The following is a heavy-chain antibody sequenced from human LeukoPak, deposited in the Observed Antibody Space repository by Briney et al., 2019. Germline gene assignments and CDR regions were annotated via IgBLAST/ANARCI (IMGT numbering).Heavy chain of an antibody. CDR2: ISYDGSNK. CDR3: ARGYSSGWVLGY. D-gene: IGHD6-19*01. CDR1: GFTFSSYG. J-gene: IGHJ4*02. V-gene: IGHV3-30*03. Sequence: GGSLRLSCAASGFTFSSYGMHWVRQAPGKGLEWVAVISYDGSNKYYADSVKGRFTISRDNSKNTLYLQMNSLRAEDTAVYYCARGYSSGWVLGYWGQGTLVTVSS.